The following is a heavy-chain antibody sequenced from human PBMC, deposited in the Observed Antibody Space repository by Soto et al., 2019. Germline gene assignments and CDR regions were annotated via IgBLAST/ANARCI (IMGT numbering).Heavy chain of an antibody. CDR2: ISGSGGST. D-gene: IGHD6-13*01. J-gene: IGHJ4*02. CDR3: EKDWAPAAGPPPDYFDS. Sequence: PGGSLRLSCAASGFTFSSYAMSWVRQAPGKGLEWVSAISGSGGSTYYADSVKGRFTISRDNSKNTLYLQMNSLRAEDTAVYYCEKDWAPAAGPPPDYFDSWGQGTLVTVSS. CDR1: GFTFSSYA. V-gene: IGHV3-23*01.